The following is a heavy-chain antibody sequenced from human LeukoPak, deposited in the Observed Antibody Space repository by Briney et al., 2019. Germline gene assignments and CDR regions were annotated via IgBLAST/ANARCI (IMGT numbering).Heavy chain of an antibody. V-gene: IGHV1-8*01. CDR3: TRTIAATRTLYP. D-gene: IGHD6-13*01. Sequence: ASVKVSCKTSGYTFGSFHINWVRQSNGQGLEWMGWMDPNRGNTGYAQKFQGRVTMIRNTSISTAYMELSSLRSEDTALYYCTRTIAATRTLYPWGQGTQVIVSS. CDR2: MDPNRGNT. CDR1: GYTFGSFH. J-gene: IGHJ5*02.